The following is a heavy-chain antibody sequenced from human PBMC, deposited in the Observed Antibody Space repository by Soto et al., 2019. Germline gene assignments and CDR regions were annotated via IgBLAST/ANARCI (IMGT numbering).Heavy chain of an antibody. V-gene: IGHV4-30-2*01. CDR2: IYHSGST. CDR3: ARGTAIVPPNLGWFDP. J-gene: IGHJ5*02. Sequence: SETLSLTCAVSGGSISSGGYSWSWIRQPPGKGLEWIGYIYHSGSTYYNPSLKSRVTISVDTSKNQFSLKLSSVTAADTAVYYCARGTAIVPPNLGWFDPWGQGTLVTVSS. CDR1: GGSISSGGYS. D-gene: IGHD5-18*01.